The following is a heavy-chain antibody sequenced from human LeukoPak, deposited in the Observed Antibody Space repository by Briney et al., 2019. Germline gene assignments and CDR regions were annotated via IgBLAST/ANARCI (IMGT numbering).Heavy chain of an antibody. CDR2: ISPGGGPT. CDR3: AKDGAWLRFDD. V-gene: IGHV3-23*01. Sequence: GGTLRLSCAGSGFPFSIYGMNWVRQAPGKGLEWVSGISPGGGPTYYADSVKGRFTISRDDSKNTLYLQMNNLRAEDTAVYYCAKDGAWLRFDDWGQGILVTVSS. D-gene: IGHD5-12*01. J-gene: IGHJ4*02. CDR1: GFPFSIYG.